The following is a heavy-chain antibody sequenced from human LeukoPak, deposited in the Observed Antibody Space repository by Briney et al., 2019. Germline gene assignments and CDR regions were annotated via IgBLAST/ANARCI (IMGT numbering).Heavy chain of an antibody. V-gene: IGHV1-69*04. J-gene: IGHJ6*02. CDR1: GGTFSSYA. Sequence: GASVKVSCKASGGTFSSYAISWVRQAPGQGLEWMGRIIPILGIANYAQKFQGRVTITADKSTSTAYMELSSLRSEDTAVYYCARLGPLVVPAAIQGSYYYYGMDVWGQGTTVTVSS. CDR2: IIPILGIA. D-gene: IGHD2-2*02. CDR3: ARLGPLVVPAAIQGSYYYYGMDV.